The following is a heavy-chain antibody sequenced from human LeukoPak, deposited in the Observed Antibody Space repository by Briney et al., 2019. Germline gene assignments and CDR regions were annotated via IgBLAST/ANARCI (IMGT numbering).Heavy chain of an antibody. CDR1: GYTFTSYG. CDR2: ISAYSGNT. Sequence: GASVKLSCTASGYTFTSYGISWVRQAPGQGLEWMGRISAYSGNTNYAEKLKGRFTITTDTSKNTPYMELRSLRSDDTAVYSGARSKVYYYGSSGYDGDAFDIWGQGTMVTVSS. J-gene: IGHJ3*02. CDR3: ARSKVYYYGSSGYDGDAFDI. V-gene: IGHV1-18*01. D-gene: IGHD3-22*01.